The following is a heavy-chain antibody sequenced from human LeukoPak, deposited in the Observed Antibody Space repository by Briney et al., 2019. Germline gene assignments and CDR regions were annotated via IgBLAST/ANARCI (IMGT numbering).Heavy chain of an antibody. J-gene: IGHJ1*01. D-gene: IGHD3-9*01. V-gene: IGHV1-8*01. CDR1: GYTFTSYD. Sequence: ASVKVSCKASGYTFTSYDINWVRQATGQGLEWMGWMNPNSGNTGYAQKFQGRVTMTRNTSISTAYMELSSLRSEDTAVYYCARGPNTLRYFDWLFLRAEYFQHWGQGTLVTVSS. CDR2: MNPNSGNT. CDR3: ARGPNTLRYFDWLFLRAEYFQH.